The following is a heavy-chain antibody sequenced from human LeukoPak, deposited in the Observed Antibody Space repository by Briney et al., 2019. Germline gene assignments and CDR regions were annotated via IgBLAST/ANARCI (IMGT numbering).Heavy chain of an antibody. CDR1: GFTFRRYW. D-gene: IGHD6-6*01. Sequence: GGSLRLSCAASGFTFRRYWMSWARQASGKGLEWVANIKQDGSEKYYVDSVKGRFTISRDNAKNSLYLQMNSLRAEDTAVYYCARDPPSAYTSPWFYFDYWGQGTLVTVSS. CDR2: IKQDGSEK. J-gene: IGHJ4*02. CDR3: ARDPPSAYTSPWFYFDY. V-gene: IGHV3-7*01.